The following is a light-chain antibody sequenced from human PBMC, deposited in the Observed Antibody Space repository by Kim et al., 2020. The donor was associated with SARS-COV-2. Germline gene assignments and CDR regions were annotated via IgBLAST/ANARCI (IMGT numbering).Light chain of an antibody. CDR2: DAS. J-gene: IGKJ3*01. CDR3: QQRSNWPIT. CDR1: QSVSSH. Sequence: FTPGERASLSCMASQSVSSHLAWYQQKPGQAPRLLIYDASNRATGIPARFSGSGPGTDFTLTISSLEPEDFAVYYCQQRSNWPITFGPGTKVDIK. V-gene: IGKV3D-11*02.